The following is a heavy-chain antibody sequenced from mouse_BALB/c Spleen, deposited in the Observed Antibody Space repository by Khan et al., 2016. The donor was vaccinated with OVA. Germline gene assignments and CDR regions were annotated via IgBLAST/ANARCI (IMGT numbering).Heavy chain of an antibody. J-gene: IGHJ4*01. V-gene: IGHV2-6-1*01. CDR3: ARQPYYHYNILDY. D-gene: IGHD2-4*01. CDR1: GFSLTNYG. CDR2: IWSDGST. Sequence: VQLQESGPGLAAPSQSLSITCTISGFSLTNYGVHWVRQPPGKGPEWLVVIWSDGSTTYNSALKSRLTITKDNSQSQVFLKMNSLQTDDTAIYFCARQPYYHYNILDYWGQGTSVTVSS.